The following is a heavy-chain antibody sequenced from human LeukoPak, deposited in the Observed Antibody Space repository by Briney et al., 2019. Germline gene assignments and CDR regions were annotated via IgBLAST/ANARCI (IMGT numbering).Heavy chain of an antibody. CDR1: GFTFSNYG. D-gene: IGHD2/OR15-2a*01. CDR2: ISWHSGRI. J-gene: IGHJ6*03. V-gene: IGHV3-9*01. Sequence: GGSLRLSCAASGFTFSNYGMHWVRQAPGKGLEWVSGISWHSGRIAYADSVRGRFTISRDNAKNSLSLQMNSLRDVDTAVYYCAKDAYGGATFFYYMDVWGKGTTVIVSS. CDR3: AKDAYGGATFFYYMDV.